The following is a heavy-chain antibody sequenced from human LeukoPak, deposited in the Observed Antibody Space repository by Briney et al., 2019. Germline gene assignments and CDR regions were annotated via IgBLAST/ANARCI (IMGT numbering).Heavy chain of an antibody. CDR1: GGSISSSSYY. V-gene: IGHV4-39*01. Sequence: SETLSLTCTVSGGSISSSSYYWGWIRQPPGKGLEWIGRIYYSGSTYYNPSLKSRVTISVDTSKNQFSLKLSSVTAADTAVYYCLRFLEWSVIDYWGQGTQVTVSS. J-gene: IGHJ4*02. D-gene: IGHD3-3*01. CDR2: IYYSGST. CDR3: LRFLEWSVIDY.